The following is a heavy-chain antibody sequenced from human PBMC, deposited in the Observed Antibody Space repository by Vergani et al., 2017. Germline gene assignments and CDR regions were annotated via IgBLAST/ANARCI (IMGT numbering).Heavy chain of an antibody. Sequence: QVQLQQWGAGLLKPSETLSLTCAVYGGSFSGYYWSWIRQPPGKGLEWIGSIYYSGSTNYNPSLKSRVTISVDTSKNQFSLKLSSVTAADTAVYYCASDRTGYIDAFDIWGQGTMVTVSS. CDR2: IYYSGST. J-gene: IGHJ3*02. V-gene: IGHV4-34*11. D-gene: IGHD6-13*01. CDR3: ASDRTGYIDAFDI. CDR1: GGSFSGYY.